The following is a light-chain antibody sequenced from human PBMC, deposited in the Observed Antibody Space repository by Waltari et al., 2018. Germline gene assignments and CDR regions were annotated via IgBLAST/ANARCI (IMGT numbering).Light chain of an antibody. Sequence: LSASVGDRLTITCRASHSISDSLSWYQKRLGEAPKLLIFGASSLEGGVPPRFSGSGSGTQFALTISGLQPEDAATYYCQQSSSTPYTFGQGTKLEI. J-gene: IGKJ2*01. CDR1: HSISDS. V-gene: IGKV1-39*01. CDR3: QQSSSTPYT. CDR2: GAS.